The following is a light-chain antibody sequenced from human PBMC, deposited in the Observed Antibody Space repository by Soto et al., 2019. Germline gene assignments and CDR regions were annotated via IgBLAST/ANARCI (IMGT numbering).Light chain of an antibody. J-gene: IGLJ1*01. CDR2: YDD. Sequence: QSVLTQPPSVSEAPRQRVTISCSGSSSNIGNNAVNWYQQLPGKAPKLLIYYDDLLPSGVSDRFSGSKSGTSASLAISGPQSEDEADYYCAAWDDSLNAYVFGTGTKVTVL. V-gene: IGLV1-36*01. CDR3: AAWDDSLNAYV. CDR1: SSNIGNNA.